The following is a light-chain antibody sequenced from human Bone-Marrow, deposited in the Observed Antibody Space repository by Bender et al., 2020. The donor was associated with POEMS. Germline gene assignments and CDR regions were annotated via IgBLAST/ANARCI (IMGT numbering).Light chain of an antibody. CDR1: SRDIGANQF. Sequence: QSTLTQPPSASGSPGQSVTISCTGTSRDIGANQFVSWYQHHPGQGPKLLIYGVTERPSGVPARFSGSKSGNTASLTVSGLQAEDEADYYCSSAAGGNKFVFGGGTKLTVL. CDR2: GVT. J-gene: IGLJ2*01. V-gene: IGLV2-8*01. CDR3: SSAAGGNKFV.